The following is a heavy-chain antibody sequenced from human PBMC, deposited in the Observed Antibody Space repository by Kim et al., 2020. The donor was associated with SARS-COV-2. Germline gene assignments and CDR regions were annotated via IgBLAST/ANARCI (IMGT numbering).Heavy chain of an antibody. J-gene: IGHJ6*02. Sequence: GGSLRLSCAASGFTFSSYAMSWVRQAPGKGLEWVSAISGSGGSTYYADSVKGRFTISRDNSKNTLYLQMNSLRAEDTAVYYCAKDSGSYQDYYYYGMDVWGQGTTVTVSS. CDR1: GFTFSSYA. CDR2: ISGSGGST. V-gene: IGHV3-23*01. CDR3: AKDSGSYQDYYYYGMDV. D-gene: IGHD1-26*01.